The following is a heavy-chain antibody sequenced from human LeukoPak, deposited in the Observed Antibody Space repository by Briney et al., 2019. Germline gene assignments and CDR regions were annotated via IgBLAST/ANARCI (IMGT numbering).Heavy chain of an antibody. CDR3: AKARKGLPAGYY. D-gene: IGHD6-13*01. Sequence: GGSLRLSCAASGFTLSSYAMSWVRQAPGKGLEWVSAISGSGGSTYYADSVKGRFTISRDNSKNTLYLQMNSLRAEDPAVYYSAKARKGLPAGYYWGQGTLVTVSS. CDR1: GFTLSSYA. CDR2: ISGSGGST. V-gene: IGHV3-23*01. J-gene: IGHJ4*02.